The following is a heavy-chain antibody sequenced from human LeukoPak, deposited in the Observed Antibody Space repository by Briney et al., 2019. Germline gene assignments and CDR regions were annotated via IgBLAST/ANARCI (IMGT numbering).Heavy chain of an antibody. Sequence: GASVKVSCKASGYTFTSYDINWVRQATGQGLEWMGWMNPNSGNTGYAQKFQGRVTMTRNTFISTAYMELSSLRSEDTAVYYCARTYYDFWSGYYSSYYYYYMDVWGKGTTVTVSS. CDR3: ARTYYDFWSGYYSSYYYYYMDV. V-gene: IGHV1-8*01. CDR1: GYTFTSYD. J-gene: IGHJ6*03. D-gene: IGHD3-3*01. CDR2: MNPNSGNT.